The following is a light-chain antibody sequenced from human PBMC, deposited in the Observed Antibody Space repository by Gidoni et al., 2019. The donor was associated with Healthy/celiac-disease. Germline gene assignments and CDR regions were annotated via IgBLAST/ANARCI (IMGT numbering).Light chain of an antibody. CDR2: AAS. Sequence: DIQMTQSPSSLSASVGERVTITCRASQSISSYLNWYQQKPGKAPKLLIYAASRLKSGVPSRFSGSGSGTEFTLTISSLQPEDFATYYCQQSYSTPRTFGQGTKVEIK. CDR3: QQSYSTPRT. J-gene: IGKJ1*01. V-gene: IGKV1-39*01. CDR1: QSISSY.